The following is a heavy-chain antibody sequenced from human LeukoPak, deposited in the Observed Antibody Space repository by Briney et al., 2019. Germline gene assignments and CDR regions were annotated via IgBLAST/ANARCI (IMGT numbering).Heavy chain of an antibody. CDR1: GYTFTSYG. V-gene: IGHV1-18*04. Sequence: ASVKVSCKASGYTFTSYGINWVRQAPGQGLERMGWISAYNDNTNYAQKLQGRVTMTTDTSTSTAYMELRSLRSDDTAVYYCARGLLGDYGMDVWGKGTTVTVSS. J-gene: IGHJ6*04. CDR2: ISAYNDNT. CDR3: ARGLLGDYGMDV. D-gene: IGHD5-18*01.